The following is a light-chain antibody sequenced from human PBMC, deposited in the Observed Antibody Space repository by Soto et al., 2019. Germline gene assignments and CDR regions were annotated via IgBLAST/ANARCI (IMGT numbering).Light chain of an antibody. V-gene: IGKV3-11*01. CDR3: QQRSNWPRM. Sequence: EIVLTQSPATLSLSPGESATLSCRASQSGSSYLAWFQQRPGQPPRLLIYDASTRAPGVQARFSGSGSGTDFTRTISILEHEDFALYYRQQRSNWPRMFGQGTEVEIQ. CDR2: DAS. CDR1: QSGSSY. J-gene: IGKJ1*01.